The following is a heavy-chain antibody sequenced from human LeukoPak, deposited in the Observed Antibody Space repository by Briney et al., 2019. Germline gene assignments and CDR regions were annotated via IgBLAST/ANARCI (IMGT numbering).Heavy chain of an antibody. V-gene: IGHV1-69*13. CDR1: GGTFSSYA. J-gene: IGHJ6*02. D-gene: IGHD2-2*01. Sequence: SVKVSCKASGGTFSSYAISWVRQAPGQGLEWMGWIIPIFGTANYAQKFQGRVTITADESTSTAYMELSSLRSEDTAVYYCARDLYVPAAITHHYYYYGMDVWGQGTTVTVSS. CDR3: ARDLYVPAAITHHYYYYGMDV. CDR2: IIPIFGTA.